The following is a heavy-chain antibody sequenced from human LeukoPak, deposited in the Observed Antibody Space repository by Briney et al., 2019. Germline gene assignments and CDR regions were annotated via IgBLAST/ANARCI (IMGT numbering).Heavy chain of an antibody. Sequence: ASVKVSCKVSGYTLTELSMHWVRQAPGKGLEWMGGFDPEDGETIYAQKFQGRVTMTEDTSTDTAYMELSSLRSEDTAVYYCXTXQQLXPAFDYWGQGTLVTVSS. CDR1: GYTLTELS. CDR3: XTXQQLXPAFDY. D-gene: IGHD6-13*01. V-gene: IGHV1-24*01. CDR2: FDPEDGET. J-gene: IGHJ4*02.